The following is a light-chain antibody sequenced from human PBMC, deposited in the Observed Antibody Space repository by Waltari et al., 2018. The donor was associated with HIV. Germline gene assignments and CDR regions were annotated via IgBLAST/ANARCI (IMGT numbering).Light chain of an antibody. CDR3: CSYAGAYTYV. CDR2: EVN. Sequence: QSALTQPRSVSGSPGQSVTISCTGTSSDIGYFDYVSWYPQYPGKAPQVIIYEVNPRPSWGPYRFTGSKSVSTASLTISGLQGEDEADYYCCSYAGAYTYVFGTGTKVNVL. J-gene: IGLJ1*01. CDR1: SSDIGYFDY. V-gene: IGLV2-11*01.